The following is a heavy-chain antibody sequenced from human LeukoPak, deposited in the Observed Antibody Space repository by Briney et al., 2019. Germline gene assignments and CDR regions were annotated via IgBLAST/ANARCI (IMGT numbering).Heavy chain of an antibody. CDR2: ISWNSGSI. CDR3: AKDKGATIDY. J-gene: IGHJ4*02. D-gene: IGHD5-12*01. V-gene: IGHV3-9*03. Sequence: GGSLRLSCAASGFTFDDYAMHWVRQAPGKGLEWVSGISWNSGSIGYADSVKGRFTISRDNAKNSLYLQMNSLRAEDMALYYCAKDKGATIDYWGQGTLVTVSS. CDR1: GFTFDDYA.